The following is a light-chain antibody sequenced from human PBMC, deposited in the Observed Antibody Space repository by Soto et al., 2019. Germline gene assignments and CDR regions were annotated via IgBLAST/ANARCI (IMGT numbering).Light chain of an antibody. CDR1: SSNIGSNY. Sequence: QSVLTRPPSASGTPGQRVTISCSGSSSNIGSNYVYWYQQLPGTAPKLLIYRNNQRPSGVPDRFSGSKSGTSASLAISGLRSEDEADYYCAAWDDSLSGLFGGGTKVTVL. CDR2: RNN. V-gene: IGLV1-47*01. CDR3: AAWDDSLSGL. J-gene: IGLJ2*01.